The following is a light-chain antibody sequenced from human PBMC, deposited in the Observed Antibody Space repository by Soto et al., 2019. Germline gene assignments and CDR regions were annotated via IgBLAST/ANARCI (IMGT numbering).Light chain of an antibody. CDR3: QQYGSSPFT. CDR2: GAS. V-gene: IGKV3-20*01. J-gene: IGKJ4*01. CDR1: QSVSNNY. Sequence: ELVMTQSPATLSVSPGERATLSCRASQSVSNNYLAWYQQKPGQAPRLLIDGASSRATGIPDRFSGSGSGTDFTLTISRLEPEDFAVYYCQQYGSSPFTFGGGTKVDIK.